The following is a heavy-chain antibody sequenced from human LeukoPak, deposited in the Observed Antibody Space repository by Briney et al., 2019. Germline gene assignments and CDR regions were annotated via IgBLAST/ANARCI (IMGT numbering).Heavy chain of an antibody. J-gene: IGHJ3*02. CDR2: INSDGSGT. CDR3: ARDRLTNDAFDI. CDR1: GFTFNSYW. V-gene: IGHV3-74*01. D-gene: IGHD2-8*01. Sequence: GGSLRLSCAASGFTFNSYWMHWVRQAPGRGLVWVSRINSDGSGTSDADFVKGRFTISRDNSKNTLYLQMNSLRAEDTAMYYCARDRLTNDAFDIWGQGQWSPSLQ.